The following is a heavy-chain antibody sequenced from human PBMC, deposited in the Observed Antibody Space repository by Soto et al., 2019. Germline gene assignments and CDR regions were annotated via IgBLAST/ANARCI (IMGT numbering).Heavy chain of an antibody. CDR1: GYTFTSYG. D-gene: IGHD3-10*01. CDR2: IIPIFGTA. Sequence: SVKVSCKASGYTFTSYGISWVRQAPGQGLEWMGWIIPIFGTANYAQKFQGRVTITADESTSTAYMELSSLRSEDTAVYYCASPGGAVSYYYYGMDVWGQGTTVTVSS. V-gene: IGHV1-69*13. CDR3: ASPGGAVSYYYYGMDV. J-gene: IGHJ6*02.